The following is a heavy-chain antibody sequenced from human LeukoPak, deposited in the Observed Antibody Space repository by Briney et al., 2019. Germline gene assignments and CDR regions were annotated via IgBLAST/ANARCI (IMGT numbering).Heavy chain of an antibody. CDR1: GFAFSGYA. Sequence: GGSLRLSCAASGFAFSGYAMSWVRQAPGKGLEYVSSIISSSLDIEYAESVKGRFTISRDNAKKFLYLQMNNLRAEDTAVYYCARDRRGYDASGHYYRHFDFWGQGTLVSVPS. V-gene: IGHV3-21*01. CDR3: ARDRRGYDASGHYYRHFDF. CDR2: IISSSLDI. J-gene: IGHJ4*02. D-gene: IGHD3-22*01.